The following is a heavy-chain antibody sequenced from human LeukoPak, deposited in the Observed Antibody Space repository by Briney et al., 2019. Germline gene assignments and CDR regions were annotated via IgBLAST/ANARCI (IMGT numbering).Heavy chain of an antibody. J-gene: IGHJ4*02. CDR3: ARDQRYCSSSSCPWEPFDY. V-gene: IGHV3-7*05. Sequence: QPGGSLRLSCAASGFTFSCYWMSWVRQAPGKGLEWVANIKQDGSEKYYVDSVKGRFTISRDNAKNSLYLQMNSLRAEDTAVYYCARDQRYCSSSSCPWEPFDYWGQGTLVTVSS. D-gene: IGHD2-2*01. CDR2: IKQDGSEK. CDR1: GFTFSCYW.